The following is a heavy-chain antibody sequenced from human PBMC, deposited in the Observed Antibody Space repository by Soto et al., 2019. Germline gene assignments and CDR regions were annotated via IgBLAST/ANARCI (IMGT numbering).Heavy chain of an antibody. V-gene: IGHV3-21*01. CDR2: ISTTSSYI. D-gene: IGHD4-4*01. J-gene: IGHJ4*02. CDR3: AREGSLYNDYISNCADY. CDR1: GFTFSSYS. Sequence: EVQLVESGGGLVKPGGSLRLSCEASGFTFSSYSMIWVRQAPGKGLEWVSSISTTSSYIYYADSVKGRFTISRDNAKNSLELLMNSLRAEDTAVYYCAREGSLYNDYISNCADYWGQGTLVTVSS.